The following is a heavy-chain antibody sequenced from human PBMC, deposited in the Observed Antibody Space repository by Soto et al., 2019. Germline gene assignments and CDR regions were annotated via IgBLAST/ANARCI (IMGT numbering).Heavy chain of an antibody. V-gene: IGHV1-69*02. D-gene: IGHD3-9*01. CDR1: GGTFSSYT. J-gene: IGHJ6*02. Sequence: EASVKVSCKASGGTFSSYTISWVRQAPGQGLEWMGRIIPILGIANYAQKFQGRVTITADKSTSTAYMELSSLRSEDTAVYYCASAAEYYDILTGYYAPYYGMDVWGQGTTVTVSS. CDR2: IIPILGIA. CDR3: ASAAEYYDILTGYYAPYYGMDV.